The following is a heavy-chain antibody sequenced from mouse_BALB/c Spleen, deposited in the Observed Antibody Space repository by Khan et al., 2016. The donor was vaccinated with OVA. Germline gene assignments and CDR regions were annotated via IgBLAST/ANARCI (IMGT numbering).Heavy chain of an antibody. D-gene: IGHD1-1*01. V-gene: IGHV5-6*01. CDR3: ARLAYYYNSEGFAY. CDR1: GFTFSTHG. J-gene: IGHJ3*01. CDR2: INTGGAYT. Sequence: EVELVESGGDFVRPGGSLKLSCAASGFTFSTHGMSWVRQTPDKRLEWVATINTGGAYTYYPDTVKGRFTISRDNAKNTLYLQLSSLKSEDTAIYYCARLAYYYNSEGFAYWGRGTLVTVSA.